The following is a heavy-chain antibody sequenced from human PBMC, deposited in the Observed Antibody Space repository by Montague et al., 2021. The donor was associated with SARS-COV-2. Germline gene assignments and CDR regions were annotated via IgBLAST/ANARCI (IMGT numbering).Heavy chain of an antibody. CDR3: AKGRTIIINSPFDY. V-gene: IGHV3-30*04. CDR1: GFTISNYV. CDR2: LSYDERNQ. D-gene: IGHD4-23*01. Sequence: SLRLSCAASGFTISNYVLHWVRQAPGKGLEWVALLSYDERNQYYADSVKGRFTITRDNSKTTLYLQMNSLTIDDTAEYYCAKGRTIIINSPFDYWGQGTPVTVSS. J-gene: IGHJ4*02.